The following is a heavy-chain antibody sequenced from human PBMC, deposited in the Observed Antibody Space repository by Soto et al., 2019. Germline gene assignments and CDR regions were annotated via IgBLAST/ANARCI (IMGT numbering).Heavy chain of an antibody. D-gene: IGHD5-12*01. J-gene: IGHJ5*02. CDR2: IYFRGST. CDR1: GGSISSSTYY. V-gene: IGHV4-39*07. CDR3: ARDSGYDEAQS. Sequence: SETLSLTCTVSGGSISSSTYYWGWIRQPPGKGLEWIGSIYFRGSTYYNPSLKSRVTVSVDTSKKQFSLKLTSVTAADTAVYYCARDSGYDEAQSWGQGTLVTVPQ.